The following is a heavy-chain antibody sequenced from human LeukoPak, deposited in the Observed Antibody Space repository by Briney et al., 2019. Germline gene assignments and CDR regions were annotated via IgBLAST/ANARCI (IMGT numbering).Heavy chain of an antibody. D-gene: IGHD4-17*01. J-gene: IGHJ3*02. CDR1: GGSISSGGYY. Sequence: SETLSLTCTVSGGSISSGGYYWSWIRQHPGKGLGWIGYIYYSGSTYYNPSLKSRVTISVDTSKNQFSLKLSSVTTADTAVYYCARDLVTVTKGFDIWGLGTMVSVSS. CDR2: IYYSGST. V-gene: IGHV4-31*03. CDR3: ARDLVTVTKGFDI.